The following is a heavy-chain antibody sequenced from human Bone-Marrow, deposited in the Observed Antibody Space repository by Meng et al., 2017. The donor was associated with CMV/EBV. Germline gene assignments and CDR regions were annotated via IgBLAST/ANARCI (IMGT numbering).Heavy chain of an antibody. CDR3: ARGDYDSSGFFDY. CDR1: GFTVSSNY. Sequence: GESLKISCAASGFTVSSNYMSWVRQAPGKGLEWVSVIYSGGSTYYADSVKGRFTISRDNAKNSLYLQMNSLRAEDTALYYCARGDYDSSGFFDYWGQGTLVTVSS. V-gene: IGHV3-53*01. CDR2: IYSGGST. D-gene: IGHD3-22*01. J-gene: IGHJ4*02.